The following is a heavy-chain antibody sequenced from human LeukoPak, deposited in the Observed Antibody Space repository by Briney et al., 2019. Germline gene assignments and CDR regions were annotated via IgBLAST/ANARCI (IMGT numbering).Heavy chain of an antibody. CDR3: ARGGDSSGYYPLDY. D-gene: IGHD3-22*01. J-gene: IGHJ4*02. CDR2: IYHSGST. V-gene: IGHV4-30-2*05. CDR1: GGSISSGGYS. Sequence: SATLSLTCAVSGGSISSGGYSWSWIRQPPGKGLAWIGYIYHSGSTYYNPSLKSRVTISVDTSKNQFSLKLSSVTAADTAVYYCARGGDSSGYYPLDYWGQGTLVTVSS.